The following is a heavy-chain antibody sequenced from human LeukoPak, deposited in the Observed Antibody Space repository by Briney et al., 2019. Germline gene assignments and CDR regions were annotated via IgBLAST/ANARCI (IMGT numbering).Heavy chain of an antibody. V-gene: IGHV1-69*05. Sequence: SVKVSCKASGGTFSSYAISWVRQAPGQGLEWMGGIIPIFGTANYAQKFQGRVTMTRNTSISTAYMELSSLRSEDTAVYYCARGPDDSNGGFDYWGQGTLVTVSS. CDR1: GGTFSSYA. D-gene: IGHD3-22*01. CDR2: IIPIFGTA. CDR3: ARGPDDSNGGFDY. J-gene: IGHJ4*02.